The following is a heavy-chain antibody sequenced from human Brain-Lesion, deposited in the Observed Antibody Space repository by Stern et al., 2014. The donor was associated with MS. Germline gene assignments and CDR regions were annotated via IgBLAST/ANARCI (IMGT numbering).Heavy chain of an antibody. Sequence: VQLVESGGGVVQPGRSLRLSCEASGFSFEDHGMHWVRQAPGKGLEGVGGITWNSGTIAYADSVKGRFTISRDDAKNSLYLHMNGLRAEDTALYYCAKDMMDYFGSGTFGSFDHWGQGTLVTVSS. J-gene: IGHJ4*02. CDR1: GFSFEDHG. CDR2: ITWNSGTI. V-gene: IGHV3-9*01. D-gene: IGHD3-10*01. CDR3: AKDMMDYFGSGTFGSFDH.